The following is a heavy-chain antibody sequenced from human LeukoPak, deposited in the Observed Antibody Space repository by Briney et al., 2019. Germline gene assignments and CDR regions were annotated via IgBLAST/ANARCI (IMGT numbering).Heavy chain of an antibody. Sequence: GASVKVSCKASGGTFSSYAISWVRQAPGQGLEWMGRIIPILGIANYAQKFQGRVTITADKSTSTAYMELSSLRSEDTAVYYCASIVGSNYYGMDVWGQGTTVTVSS. D-gene: IGHD2-21*01. CDR1: GGTFSSYA. CDR3: ASIVGSNYYGMDV. CDR2: IIPILGIA. V-gene: IGHV1-69*04. J-gene: IGHJ6*02.